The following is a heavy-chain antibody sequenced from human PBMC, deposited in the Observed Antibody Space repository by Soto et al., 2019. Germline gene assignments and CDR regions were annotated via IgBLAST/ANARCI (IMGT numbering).Heavy chain of an antibody. D-gene: IGHD3-10*01. V-gene: IGHV5-51*01. CDR3: PNRRFSSQESSP. J-gene: IGHJ5*02. CDR1: GDSFTTDW. Sequence: GESLKISCKTSGDSFTTDWIGWVRQMPGKGLEWMGVIYPDDLRIRYSPSFQGQVTISVDKSINTAYLQWSSLKASDTAMYYCPNRRFSSQESSPWGLGNLVTVSS. CDR2: IYPDDLRI.